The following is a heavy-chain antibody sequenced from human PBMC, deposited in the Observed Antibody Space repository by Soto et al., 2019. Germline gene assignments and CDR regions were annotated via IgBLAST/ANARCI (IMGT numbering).Heavy chain of an antibody. J-gene: IGHJ2*01. CDR2: IIPILGIA. V-gene: IGHV1-69*08. CDR1: GGTFSSYT. Sequence: QVQLVQSGAEVKKPGSSVKVSCKASGGTFSSYTISWVRQAPGQGLEWMGRIIPILGIANYAQKFQGRVTITADKSTSTAYMELSGLRSEDRAVYYCAGEGIDCSGGSCYSWYFDLWGRGTLVTVSS. D-gene: IGHD2-15*01. CDR3: AGEGIDCSGGSCYSWYFDL.